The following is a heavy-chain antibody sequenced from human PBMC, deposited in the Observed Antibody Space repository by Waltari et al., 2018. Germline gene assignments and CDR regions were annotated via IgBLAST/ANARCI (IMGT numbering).Heavy chain of an antibody. D-gene: IGHD6-13*01. CDR2: IYYSGRN. Sequence: QVQLQESGPGLVKPSETLSLTCTVSGGSIRSPYWILIRQPPGQGLEWIGYIYYSGRNNYNPSLKSRVTISVDTSKNQFSLKLSSVTAADTAVYYCAGDREAAAAGYFDYWGQGTLVTVSS. CDR3: AGDREAAAAGYFDY. J-gene: IGHJ4*02. V-gene: IGHV4-59*11. CDR1: GGSIRSPY.